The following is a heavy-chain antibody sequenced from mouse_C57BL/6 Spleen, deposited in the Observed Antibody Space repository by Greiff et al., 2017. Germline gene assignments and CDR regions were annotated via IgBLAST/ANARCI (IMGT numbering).Heavy chain of an antibody. CDR2: ISSGSSTI. CDR1: GFTFSDYG. CDR3: ARRATVVAKGWYFDV. J-gene: IGHJ1*03. Sequence: EVQRVESGGGLVKPGGSLKLSCAASGFTFSDYGMHWVRQAPEKGLEWVAYISSGSSTIYYADTVKGRFTISRDNAKNTLFLQMTSLRSEDTAMYYCARRATVVAKGWYFDVWGTGTTVTVSS. V-gene: IGHV5-17*01. D-gene: IGHD1-1*01.